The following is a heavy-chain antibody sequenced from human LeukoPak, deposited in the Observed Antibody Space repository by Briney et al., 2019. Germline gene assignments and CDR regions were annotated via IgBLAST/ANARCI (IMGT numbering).Heavy chain of an antibody. CDR2: ISGSGAST. CDR3: AKEHYYYDMYD. V-gene: IGHV3-23*01. J-gene: IGHJ4*02. CDR1: RFTFSSYE. D-gene: IGHD3-22*01. Sequence: GGSLRLSCAASRFTFSSYEMNWVRQAPGKGLEWVSAISGSGASTYYADSVKGRFTISRDNSKNTLYLQMNSLRVEDTAVYYCAKEHYYYDMYDWGQGTLVIVSS.